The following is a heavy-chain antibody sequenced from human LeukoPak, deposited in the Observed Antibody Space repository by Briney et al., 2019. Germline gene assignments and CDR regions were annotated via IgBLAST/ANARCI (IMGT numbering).Heavy chain of an antibody. V-gene: IGHV4-39*01. D-gene: IGHD5-24*01. CDR1: GGSISSSSYY. CDR2: IYYSGST. Sequence: SETLSLACTVSGGSISSSSYYWGWIRQPPGKGLEWIGSIYYSGSTYYNPSLKSRVTISVDTSKNQFSLKLSSVTAADTAVYYCARTRWLQDFDYWGQGTLVTVSS. J-gene: IGHJ4*02. CDR3: ARTRWLQDFDY.